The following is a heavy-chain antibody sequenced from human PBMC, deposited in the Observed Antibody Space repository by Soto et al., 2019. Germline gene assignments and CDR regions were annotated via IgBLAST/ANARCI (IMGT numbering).Heavy chain of an antibody. CDR1: GGTFSSYA. V-gene: IGHV1-69*13. CDR2: IIPIFGTA. J-gene: IGHJ5*02. D-gene: IGHD6-13*01. Sequence: SVKGSCKASGGTFSSYAISWVRQAPGQGLEWMGGIIPIFGTANYAQKFQGRVTITADESTSTAYMDLSNPRSEDTAVYYCARVLHPAGPAGLYNWFDPPGVRTRVTVAS. CDR3: ARVLHPAGPAGLYNWFDP.